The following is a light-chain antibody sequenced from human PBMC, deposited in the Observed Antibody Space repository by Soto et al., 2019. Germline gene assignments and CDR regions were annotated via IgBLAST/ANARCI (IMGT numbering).Light chain of an antibody. Sequence: IVMSHSAAALSVSPGERATLSCRASQSVSSNLAWYQQKPGQAPRLLIYGASTRATGIPARFSGSGSGTEFTLTISSLQSEDFAVYYCQQYNNWPPPITSGQRTRL. CDR2: GAS. J-gene: IGKJ5*01. CDR3: QQYNNWPPPIT. CDR1: QSVSSN. V-gene: IGKV3-15*01.